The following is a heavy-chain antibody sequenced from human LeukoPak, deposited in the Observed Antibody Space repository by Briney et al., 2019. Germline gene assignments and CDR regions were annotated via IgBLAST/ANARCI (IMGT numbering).Heavy chain of an antibody. CDR2: IIPILGIA. Sequence: GASVKVSCKASGGTFSSYAISWVRQAPGQGLEWMGRIIPILGIANYAQKFQGRVTITADKSTSTAYMELSSLRSEDTAVYYCARGGPVAATERYLDYWGQGTLVTVSS. J-gene: IGHJ4*02. CDR1: GGTFSSYA. CDR3: ARGGPVAATERYLDY. D-gene: IGHD2-15*01. V-gene: IGHV1-69*04.